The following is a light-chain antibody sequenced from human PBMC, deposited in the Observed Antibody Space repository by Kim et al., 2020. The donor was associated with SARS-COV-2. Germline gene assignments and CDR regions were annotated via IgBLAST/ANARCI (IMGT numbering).Light chain of an antibody. CDR3: QQCGSSPPIT. CDR1: QSVDSSY. V-gene: IGKV3-20*01. J-gene: IGKJ5*01. Sequence: EIVLTQSPGTVSLSPGERATLSCRASQSVDSSYLAWFQQKPGQAPRLLIYGASNRATGIPDRFSGSGSGTDFTLTISRLEPEDSAVYYCQQCGSSPPITFGQGTRLEIK. CDR2: GAS.